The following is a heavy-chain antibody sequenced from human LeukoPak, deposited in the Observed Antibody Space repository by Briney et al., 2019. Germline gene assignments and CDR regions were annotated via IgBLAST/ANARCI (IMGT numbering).Heavy chain of an antibody. J-gene: IGHJ4*02. CDR2: TSGNADST. D-gene: IGHD4-17*01. V-gene: IGHV3-23*01. Sequence: GGSLRLSCAASGFTFSSYAMTWVRQAPGKGLEWVSSTSGNADSTHYIDSVKGRFTISRDRSKNTLFLQMNGLRSEDTAVYYCAKEPREYGPHYFENWGQGTLVTVSS. CDR1: GFTFSSYA. CDR3: AKEPREYGPHYFEN.